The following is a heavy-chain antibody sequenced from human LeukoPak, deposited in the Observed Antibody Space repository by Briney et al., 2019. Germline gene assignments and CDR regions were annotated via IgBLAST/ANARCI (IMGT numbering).Heavy chain of an antibody. CDR3: ARADYDILTGYSPKADDPENWFDP. J-gene: IGHJ5*02. Sequence: SETLSLTCTVSGGSISSYYWSWIRQPPGKGLEWIGYIYYSGSTNYNPSLKSRVTISVDTSKKQFSLKLSSVPAADTAVYYCARADYDILTGYSPKADDPENWFDPWGQGTLVTVSS. D-gene: IGHD3-9*01. CDR1: GGSISSYY. V-gene: IGHV4-59*01. CDR2: IYYSGST.